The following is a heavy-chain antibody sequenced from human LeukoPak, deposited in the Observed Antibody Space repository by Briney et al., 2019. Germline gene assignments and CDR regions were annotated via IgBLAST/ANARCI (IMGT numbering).Heavy chain of an antibody. CDR1: GGSISTYY. Sequence: SETLSLTCTVSGGSISTYYWNWVRQPPGKGLEWIGYIYHSGSTNYNPSLQSRVTISVDTSKNQFSLKLSSVTAADTAVYYCARVSVVGNAAFDIWGQGTMVTVSS. J-gene: IGHJ3*02. CDR2: IYHSGST. V-gene: IGHV4-59*01. CDR3: ARVSVVGNAAFDI. D-gene: IGHD2-21*01.